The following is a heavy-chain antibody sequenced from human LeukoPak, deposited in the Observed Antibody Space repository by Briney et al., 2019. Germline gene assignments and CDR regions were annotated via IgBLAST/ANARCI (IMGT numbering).Heavy chain of an antibody. Sequence: GGSLRLSCVASGFPFSSYWMTWVRQAPGKGLEWVSAISGSGSSTFYADSAKGRFTISRDNSKNTLYLQMNSLRAEDTAVYYCAKNPTYYYDSSPLDYWGQGTLVTVSS. V-gene: IGHV3-23*01. CDR3: AKNPTYYYDSSPLDY. CDR2: ISGSGSST. D-gene: IGHD3-22*01. J-gene: IGHJ4*02. CDR1: GFPFSSYW.